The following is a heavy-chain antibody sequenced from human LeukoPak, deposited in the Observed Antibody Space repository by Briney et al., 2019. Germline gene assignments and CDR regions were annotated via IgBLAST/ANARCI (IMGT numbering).Heavy chain of an antibody. J-gene: IGHJ4*02. Sequence: SETLSLTCTVSGGSITSNFWSWIRQPPGKGLQWIGYLYNSGSTSYNPSLKSRATISGDTSKNQFSLRLYSVTAADTAVYYCARAQPNWNPPDYWGQGTLVTVSS. D-gene: IGHD1-1*01. CDR1: GGSITSNF. CDR3: ARAQPNWNPPDY. V-gene: IGHV4-59*08. CDR2: LYNSGST.